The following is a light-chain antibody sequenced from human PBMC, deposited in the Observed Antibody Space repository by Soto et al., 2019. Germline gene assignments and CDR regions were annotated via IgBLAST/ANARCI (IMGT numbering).Light chain of an antibody. J-gene: IGLJ2*01. CDR3: SSYTGSSTYVV. Sequence: QSVLTQPASVSGSPGQSITISCTGTSSDVGGYNYVSWYQQHPGKAPKLMIFDVSNRPSGVSNRFSGSKSGSTASLTISGLQAEDEADYYCSSYTGSSTYVVFGGGTKLTVL. CDR1: SSDVGGYNY. CDR2: DVS. V-gene: IGLV2-14*01.